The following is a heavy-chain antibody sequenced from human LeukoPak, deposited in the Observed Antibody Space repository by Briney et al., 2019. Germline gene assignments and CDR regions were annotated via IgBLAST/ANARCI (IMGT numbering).Heavy chain of an antibody. CDR3: ARVVYTTGGSFPFDY. CDR2: IYYSGGT. Sequence: RPSETLSLTCTVSGGSISSSSYSWGWIRQPPGKGLEWIGSIYYSGGTYYNPSLKSRVTISVDTSKNQFSLKLSSVTAADTAVYYCARVVYTTGGSFPFDYWGQGTLVTVSS. D-gene: IGHD1-1*01. J-gene: IGHJ4*02. V-gene: IGHV4-39*07. CDR1: GGSISSSSYS.